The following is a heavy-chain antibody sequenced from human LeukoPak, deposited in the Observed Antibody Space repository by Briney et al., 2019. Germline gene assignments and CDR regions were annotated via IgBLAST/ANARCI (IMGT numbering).Heavy chain of an antibody. CDR3: ARDWDTAMVMFYYYYMDV. V-gene: IGHV1-18*01. J-gene: IGHJ6*03. CDR1: GGTFSGYA. D-gene: IGHD5-18*01. Sequence: ASVRVSCKASGGTFSGYAISWVRQAPGQGLEWMGWISAYNGNTNYAQKLQGRVTMTTDTSTSTAYMELRSLRSDDTAVYYCARDWDTAMVMFYYYYMDVWGKGTTVAVSS. CDR2: ISAYNGNT.